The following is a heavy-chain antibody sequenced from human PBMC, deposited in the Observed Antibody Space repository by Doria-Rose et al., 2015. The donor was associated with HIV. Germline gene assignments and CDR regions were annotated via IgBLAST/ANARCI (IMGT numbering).Heavy chain of an antibody. J-gene: IGHJ4*02. CDR1: GVSLSSPGMG. CDR3: ARIKSSRWYHKYYFDF. D-gene: IGHD6-13*01. Sequence: QVTLKESSPVLVKPTETLTLTCTVSGVSLSSPGMGVSWIRQPPGKALEWLANISSDDERSYETSLKSRLTISRGTSKSQVVLTMTDMDPVDTATYYCARIKSSRWYHKYYFDFWGQGTLVIVSA. V-gene: IGHV2-26*01. CDR2: ISSDDER.